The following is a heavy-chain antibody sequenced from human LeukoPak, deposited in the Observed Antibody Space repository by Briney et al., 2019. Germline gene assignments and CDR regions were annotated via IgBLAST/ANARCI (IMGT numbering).Heavy chain of an antibody. J-gene: IGHJ4*02. CDR3: AKAVREYQLLRYSSGWPFDY. Sequence: PGGSLRLSCAASGFTFSSYAMSWVRQAPGKGLEWVSAISGSGGSTYYADSVEGRFTISRDNSKNTLYLQMNSLRAEDTAVYYCAKAVREYQLLRYSSGWPFDYWGQGTLVTVSS. D-gene: IGHD6-19*01. V-gene: IGHV3-23*01. CDR2: ISGSGGST. CDR1: GFTFSSYA.